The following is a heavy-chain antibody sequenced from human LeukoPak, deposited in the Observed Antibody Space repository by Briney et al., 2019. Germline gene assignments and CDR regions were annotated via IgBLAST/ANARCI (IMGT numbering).Heavy chain of an antibody. J-gene: IGHJ3*01. Sequence: ASVKVSCKASGYTFTGYYTYWVRQAPGQGLEWMGWINPNSGGTNYAQKFQGRVTMTRDTSISTASMELSSLRSDDTALYYCAREGIVRGVILEADFWGQGTMVTVSS. CDR1: GYTFTGYY. V-gene: IGHV1-2*02. CDR3: AREGIVRGVILEADF. D-gene: IGHD3-10*01. CDR2: INPNSGGT.